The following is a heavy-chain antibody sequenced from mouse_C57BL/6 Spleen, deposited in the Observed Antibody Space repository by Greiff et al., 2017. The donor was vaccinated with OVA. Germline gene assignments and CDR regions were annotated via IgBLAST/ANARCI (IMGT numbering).Heavy chain of an antibody. J-gene: IGHJ4*01. CDR2: ISNGGGST. Sequence: EVQLQESGGGLVQPGGSLKLSCAASGFTFSDYYMYWVRQTPEKRLEWVAYISNGGGSTYYPDTVKGRFTISRDNAKNTLYLQMSRLKSEDTAMYYCARQDYDYDGSMDYWGQGTSVTVSS. V-gene: IGHV5-12*01. CDR3: ARQDYDYDGSMDY. CDR1: GFTFSDYY. D-gene: IGHD2-4*01.